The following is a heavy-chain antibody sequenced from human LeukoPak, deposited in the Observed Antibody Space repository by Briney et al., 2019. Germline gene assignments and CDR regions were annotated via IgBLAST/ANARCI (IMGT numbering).Heavy chain of an antibody. V-gene: IGHV4-31*11. J-gene: IGHJ5*02. CDR3: ARSHGDFWSGYYSRWFDP. D-gene: IGHD3-3*01. Sequence: PSETLSLTCAVSGGSVSSGGYYWSWIRQHPGKGLEWIGYIYYSGSTYYNPSLKSRVTISVDTSKNQFSLKLSSVTAADTAVYYCARSHGDFWSGYYSRWFDPWGQGTLVTVSS. CDR2: IYYSGST. CDR1: GGSVSSGGYY.